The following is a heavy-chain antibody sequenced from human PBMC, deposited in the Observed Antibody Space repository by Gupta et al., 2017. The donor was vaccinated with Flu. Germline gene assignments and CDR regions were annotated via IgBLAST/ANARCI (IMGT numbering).Heavy chain of an antibody. D-gene: IGHD6-19*01. V-gene: IGHV3-23*01. J-gene: IGHJ4*02. Sequence: EVHLLESGGGLVQPGGSLRLSCAASGFTFSRYAMTWVRQAPGRGLEWVSVISGSGGNTYYSDSLRGRFTISRDNSKNTLHLQMNSLRDEDTAVYYCAKFKESAVAGFEHWGQGTLVSVSS. CDR3: AKFKESAVAGFEH. CDR2: ISGSGGNT. CDR1: GFTFSRYA.